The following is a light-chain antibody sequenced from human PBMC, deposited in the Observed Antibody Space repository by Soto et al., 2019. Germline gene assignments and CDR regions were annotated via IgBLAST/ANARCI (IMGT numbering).Light chain of an antibody. CDR3: QQRGNWPPYT. V-gene: IGKV3-11*01. CDR2: DAS. J-gene: IGKJ2*01. Sequence: IVLTQSPATLSLSPGERATLSCRASQSVSSYLAWYQQKPGQAPRLLIYDASNRATGIPARFSGSGSGTDFTLNISSLEPEDFAVYYCQQRGNWPPYTFGQETKLEIK. CDR1: QSVSSY.